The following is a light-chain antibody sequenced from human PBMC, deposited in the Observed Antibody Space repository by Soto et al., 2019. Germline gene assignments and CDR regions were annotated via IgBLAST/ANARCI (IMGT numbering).Light chain of an antibody. CDR1: SGSVSTSYY. V-gene: IGLV8-61*01. J-gene: IGLJ2*01. CDR2: DTN. CDR3: MLYMGGGVSI. Sequence: QTVVTQEPSFSVSPGGAVTLTCGLSSGSVSTSYYPSWYQQTPGQPPRTLIYDTNSLSSGVPDRFSGSIVGNKAALTITGAQADHESDYYCMLYMGGGVSIFGGGTKVTVL.